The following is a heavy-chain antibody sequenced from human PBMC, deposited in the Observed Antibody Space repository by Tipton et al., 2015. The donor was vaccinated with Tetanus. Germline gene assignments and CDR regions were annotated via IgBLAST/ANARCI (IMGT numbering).Heavy chain of an antibody. CDR1: GYTLTSYD. D-gene: IGHD3-22*01. Sequence: QLVQSGAEVQKPGASVKVSCKASGYTLTSYDINWVRQATGQGLEWMGWMNPNSGNTGYAQKFQGRVTMTRNTSISTAYMELSSLRSEDTAVYYCARGGYDSSGYAPGGMDVWGQGTTVTVSS. J-gene: IGHJ6*02. CDR3: ARGGYDSSGYAPGGMDV. CDR2: MNPNSGNT. V-gene: IGHV1-8*01.